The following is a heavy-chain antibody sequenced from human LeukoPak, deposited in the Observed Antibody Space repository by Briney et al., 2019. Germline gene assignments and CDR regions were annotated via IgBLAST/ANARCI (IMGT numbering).Heavy chain of an antibody. D-gene: IGHD4-23*01. Sequence: AASVKVSCKASGGTFSSYAISWVRQAPGQGLEWMGWISAYNGNTNYAQKLQGRVTMTTDTSTSTAYMELRSLRSDDTAVYYCARGLGGGFLDDAFDIWGQGTMVTVSS. CDR1: GGTFSSYA. CDR2: ISAYNGNT. V-gene: IGHV1-18*01. CDR3: ARGLGGGFLDDAFDI. J-gene: IGHJ3*02.